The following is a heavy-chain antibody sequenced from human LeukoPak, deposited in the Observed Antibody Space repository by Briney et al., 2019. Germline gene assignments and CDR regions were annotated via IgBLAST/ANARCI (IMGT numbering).Heavy chain of an antibody. CDR1: GFTFSSYW. CDR3: ARGQYSRSSSYYFDY. D-gene: IGHD6-6*01. V-gene: IGHV3-74*01. J-gene: IGHJ4*02. CDR2: INSDGSST. Sequence: GGSLRLSCAASGFTFSSYWMHWVRQGPGKGLVWVSRINSDGSSTSHADSVKGRFTISRDNAKNSVYLQMNSLRAEDTAVYYCARGQYSRSSSYYFDYWGQGKLVTVSS.